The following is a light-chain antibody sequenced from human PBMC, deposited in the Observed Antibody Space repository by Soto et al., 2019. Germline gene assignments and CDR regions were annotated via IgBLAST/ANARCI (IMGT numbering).Light chain of an antibody. J-gene: IGKJ4*01. V-gene: IGKV2-28*01. Sequence: DIVMTQSPLSLPVTPGEPAPISCRSSQSLLHSNGYNYLDWYLQKPGQSPQLLIYLGSNRSSGVPDRFSGSGSGTDFTLKISRVEAEDVGVYYCMQALQTPITFGGGTKVDIK. CDR2: LGS. CDR1: QSLLHSNGYNY. CDR3: MQALQTPIT.